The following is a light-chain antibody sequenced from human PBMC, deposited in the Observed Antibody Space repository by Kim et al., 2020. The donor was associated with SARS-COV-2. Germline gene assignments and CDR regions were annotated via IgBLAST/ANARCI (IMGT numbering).Light chain of an antibody. CDR1: QSVSSSY. V-gene: IGKV3-20*01. J-gene: IGKJ4*01. Sequence: PGESATLSCRARQSVSSSYLAWYQQKPGQAPRLLIYGASSRATGIPDRFSGSGSGTDFTLTISRLEPEDFAVYYCQQYGSSPLTFGGGTKVDIK. CDR2: GAS. CDR3: QQYGSSPLT.